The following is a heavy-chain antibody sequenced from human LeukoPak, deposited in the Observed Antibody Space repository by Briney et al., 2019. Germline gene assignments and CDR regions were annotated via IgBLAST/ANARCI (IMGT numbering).Heavy chain of an antibody. J-gene: IGHJ4*02. D-gene: IGHD3-10*01. Sequence: GGSLRLFCAASGFTVSSNYISWVRQAPGQGLEWMGWISAYNGNTNYAQKLQGRVTMTTDTSTSTAYMELRSLRSDDTAVYYCARVDPLYYYGSGSAFDYWGQGTLVTVSS. CDR2: ISAYNGNT. CDR1: GFTVSSNY. V-gene: IGHV1-18*04. CDR3: ARVDPLYYYGSGSAFDY.